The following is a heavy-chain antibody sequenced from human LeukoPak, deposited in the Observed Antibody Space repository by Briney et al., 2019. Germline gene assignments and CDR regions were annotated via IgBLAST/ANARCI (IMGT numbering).Heavy chain of an antibody. J-gene: IGHJ4*02. CDR2: ISSSGSTI. CDR1: GFTFSDYY. Sequence: PGGSLRLSCAASGFTFSDYYMSWIRQAPGKGLEWVSYISSSGSTIYYADSVKGRFTISRDNSKNTLYLQMNSLRAEDTAVYYCAKDLSDPVMVIDSWGQGTLVTVSS. D-gene: IGHD5-18*01. CDR3: AKDLSDPVMVIDS. V-gene: IGHV3-11*01.